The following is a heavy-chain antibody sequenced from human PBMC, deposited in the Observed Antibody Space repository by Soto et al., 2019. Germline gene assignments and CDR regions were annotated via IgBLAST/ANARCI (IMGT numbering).Heavy chain of an antibody. D-gene: IGHD3-3*01. V-gene: IGHV3-30-3*01. CDR3: ARDGRDYDFWSGYYMGWYFDL. J-gene: IGHJ2*01. CDR2: ISYDGSNK. CDR1: GFTFSSYA. Sequence: GGSLRLSCAASGFTFSSYAMHWVRQAPGKGLEWVAVISYDGSNKYYADSVKGRFTISRDNSKNTLYLQMNSLRAEDTAVYYCARDGRDYDFWSGYYMGWYFDLWGRGTLVTVSS.